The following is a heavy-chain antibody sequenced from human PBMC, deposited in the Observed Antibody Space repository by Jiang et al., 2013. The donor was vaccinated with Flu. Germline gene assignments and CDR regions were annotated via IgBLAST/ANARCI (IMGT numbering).Heavy chain of an antibody. Sequence: GPGLVKPSETLSLTCTVSGGSISSYYWSWIRQPPGKGLEWIGYIYYSGSTNYNPSLKSRVTISVDTSKNQFSLKLSSVTAADTAVYYCARDSGSYDFDYWGQGTLVTVSS. V-gene: IGHV4-59*01. D-gene: IGHD1-26*01. CDR1: GGSISSYY. CDR2: IYYSGST. CDR3: ARDSGSYDFDY. J-gene: IGHJ4*02.